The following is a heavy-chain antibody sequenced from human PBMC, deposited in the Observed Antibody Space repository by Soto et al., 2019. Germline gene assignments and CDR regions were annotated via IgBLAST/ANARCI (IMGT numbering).Heavy chain of an antibody. Sequence: SETLSLTCTVSGGSVSSSSYYWGWVRQPPGKGLEWIGSVYYSGSTYYNPSLESRVTISVDTSKNQFSLKLISVTAADTAVYYCARDGGYYDSSGYYHRPHLAYRAQRTPVPVSS. D-gene: IGHD3-22*01. V-gene: IGHV4-39*07. J-gene: IGHJ4*02. CDR1: GGSVSSSSYY. CDR3: ARDGGYYDSSGYYHRPHLAY. CDR2: VYYSGST.